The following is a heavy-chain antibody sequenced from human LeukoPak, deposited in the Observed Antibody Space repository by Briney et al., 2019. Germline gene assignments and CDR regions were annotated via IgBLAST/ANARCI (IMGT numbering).Heavy chain of an antibody. CDR2: IWYDGSNK. V-gene: IGHV3-33*01. CDR1: GFTFSSYG. J-gene: IGHJ4*02. Sequence: GGSLRLSCAASGFTFSSYGMHWVRQAPGKGLEWVAVIWYDGSNKHYADSVKGRFTISRDNSKNTLYLQMNSLRAEDTAVYYCARDGQDCSSTSCTRTTYFDYWGQGTLVTVSS. D-gene: IGHD2-2*01. CDR3: ARDGQDCSSTSCTRTTYFDY.